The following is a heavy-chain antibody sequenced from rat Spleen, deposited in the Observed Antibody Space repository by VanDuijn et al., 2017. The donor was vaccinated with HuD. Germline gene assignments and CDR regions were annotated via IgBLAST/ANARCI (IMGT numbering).Heavy chain of an antibody. CDR1: GLSFSNYD. V-gene: IGHV5-25*01. Sequence: EVQLVESGGGLVQPGRSMKLSCAASGLSFSNYDMAWVRQAPTKGLEWVASISYDGTATYYRDSVKGRFTISRDNAKSTLYLQMDSLGSEDSATYYCTKQGTGSYWHFDFWGPGTMVTVSS. CDR2: ISYDGTAT. CDR3: TKQGTGSYWHFDF. D-gene: IGHD5-1*01. J-gene: IGHJ1*01.